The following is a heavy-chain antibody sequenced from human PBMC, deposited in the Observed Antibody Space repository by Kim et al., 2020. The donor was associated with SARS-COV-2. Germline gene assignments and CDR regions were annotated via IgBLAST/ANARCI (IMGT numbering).Heavy chain of an antibody. Sequence: GGSLRLSCAVSGFTLSNYWMSWVRQAPGKGLEWVAVKTCDGSKKHYVDSVKGRFTMSRDNSKYTLYLQMSSLRTEDTAVYYCAAVYAILAALCVW. V-gene: IGHV3-30*03. CDR3: AAVYAILAALCV. D-gene: IGHD6-13*01. CDR2: KTCDGSKK. J-gene: IGHJ3*01. CDR1: GFTLSNYW.